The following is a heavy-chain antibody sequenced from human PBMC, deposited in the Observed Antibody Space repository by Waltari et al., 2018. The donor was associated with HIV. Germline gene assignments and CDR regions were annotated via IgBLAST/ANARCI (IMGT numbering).Heavy chain of an antibody. D-gene: IGHD3-10*01. V-gene: IGHV3-30*04. CDR1: GFTFSSYA. Sequence: QVQLVESGGGVVQPGRSLRLSCAASGFTFSSYAMHWVRQAPGKGLEWVAVISYDGSNKYYADSVKCRFTISRDNSKNTLYLQMNSLRAEDTAVYYCARDKWFGELLSLDYWGQGTLVTVSS. CDR2: ISYDGSNK. J-gene: IGHJ4*02. CDR3: ARDKWFGELLSLDY.